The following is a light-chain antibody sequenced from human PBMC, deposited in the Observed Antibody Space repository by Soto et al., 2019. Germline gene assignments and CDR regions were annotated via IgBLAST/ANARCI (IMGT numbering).Light chain of an antibody. V-gene: IGKV1-12*01. CDR3: RQANRFPWT. CDR1: PGISGW. CDR2: ATS. J-gene: IGKJ1*01. Sequence: DIQMPQSPSSVSAYVGDRVTITCRASPGISGWLAWYQHKSGKAPKLLIYATSTLQTGVPSRFSGSGSGPDFTLPITGLQPEDVATYSCRQANRFPWTFGQGTKVGIK.